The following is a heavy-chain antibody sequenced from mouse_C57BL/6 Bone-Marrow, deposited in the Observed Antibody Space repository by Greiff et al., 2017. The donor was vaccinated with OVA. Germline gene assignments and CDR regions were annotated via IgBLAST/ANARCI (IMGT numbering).Heavy chain of an antibody. V-gene: IGHV1-15*01. CDR3: TRSYSNYGDFDY. CDR2: IDPETGGT. CDR1: GYTFTDYE. Sequence: VQLVESGAELVRPGASVTLSCKASGYTFTDYEMHWVKQTPVHGLEWIGAIDPETGGTAHNQKFKGKAILTADKSSSTAYMELRSLTSEDSAVYYCTRSYSNYGDFDYWGQGTTLTVSS. J-gene: IGHJ2*01. D-gene: IGHD2-5*01.